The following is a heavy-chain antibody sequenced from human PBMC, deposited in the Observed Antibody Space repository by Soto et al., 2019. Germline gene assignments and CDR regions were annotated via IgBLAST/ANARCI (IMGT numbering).Heavy chain of an antibody. CDR3: ARKGPEAWPLDY. CDR2: IYWDDAK. V-gene: IGHV2-5*02. J-gene: IGHJ4*02. Sequence: QITLKESGPTLVKPTQTLTLTCTFSGFSLSTSGVGVGWIRQPPGKALEWLAAIYWDDAKEYSPSLQNRLTVTKDTSKNQVVLTMTNMGPMDTGTYYCARKGPEAWPLDYWCQGTLVTVSS. CDR1: GFSLSTSGVG.